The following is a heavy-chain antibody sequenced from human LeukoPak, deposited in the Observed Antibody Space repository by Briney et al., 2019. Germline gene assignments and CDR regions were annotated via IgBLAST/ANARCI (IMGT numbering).Heavy chain of an antibody. CDR2: IIPIFGTA. CDR1: GGTFSSYA. D-gene: IGHD6-19*01. Sequence: SVKVSCKASGGTFSSYAISWVRQAPGQGLEWMGGIIPIFGTANYAQKFQGRVTITADESTSTAYMELSSLRSEDTAVYYCARGAYSSGPHNNCYYYYYMDVWGKGTTVTVSS. CDR3: ARGAYSSGPHNNCYYYYYMDV. J-gene: IGHJ6*03. V-gene: IGHV1-69*13.